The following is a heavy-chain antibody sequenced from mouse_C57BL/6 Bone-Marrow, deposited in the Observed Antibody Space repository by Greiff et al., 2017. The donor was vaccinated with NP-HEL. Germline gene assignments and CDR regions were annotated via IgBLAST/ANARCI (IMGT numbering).Heavy chain of an antibody. Sequence: QVQLKQPGAELVRPGSSVKLSCKASGYTFTSYWMHWVKQRPIQGLEWIGNIDPSDSETHYNQKFKDKATLTVDKSSSTAYMQLSSLTSEDSAVYYCARDLPYGPMDYWGQGTSVTVSS. V-gene: IGHV1-52*01. CDR3: ARDLPYGPMDY. D-gene: IGHD1-1*01. J-gene: IGHJ4*01. CDR1: GYTFTSYW. CDR2: IDPSDSET.